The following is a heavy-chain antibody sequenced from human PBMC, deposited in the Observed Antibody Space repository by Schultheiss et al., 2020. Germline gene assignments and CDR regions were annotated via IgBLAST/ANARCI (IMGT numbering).Heavy chain of an antibody. CDR3: ARDFGDSGYDRGWFGP. Sequence: GGSLRLSCAASGFTFSSYEMNWVRQAPGKGLEWVSAISGSGGSTYYADSVKGRFTISRDNSKNTLYLQMNSLRAEDTAVYYCARDFGDSGYDRGWFGPWGQGTLVTVSS. D-gene: IGHD5-12*01. CDR2: ISGSGGST. J-gene: IGHJ5*02. CDR1: GFTFSSYE. V-gene: IGHV3-23*01.